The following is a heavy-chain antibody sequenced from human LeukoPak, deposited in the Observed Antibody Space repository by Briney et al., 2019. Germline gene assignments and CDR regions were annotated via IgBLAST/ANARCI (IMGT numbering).Heavy chain of an antibody. V-gene: IGHV3-23*01. J-gene: IGHJ5*02. CDR3: AKDRKGNPNWFDP. CDR2: IRGSGGST. CDR1: GFTFSSYA. D-gene: IGHD1-14*01. Sequence: GGSLRLSCAASGFTFSSYAMSWVRQAPGEGLEWVSAIRGSGGSTYYADSVKGRFTISRDNAKNTLYLQMNSLRAEDTAVFYCAKDRKGNPNWFDPWGQGTLVTVSS.